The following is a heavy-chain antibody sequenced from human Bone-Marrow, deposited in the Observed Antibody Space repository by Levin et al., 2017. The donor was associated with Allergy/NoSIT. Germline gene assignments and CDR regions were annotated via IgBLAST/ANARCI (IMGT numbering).Heavy chain of an antibody. J-gene: IGHJ6*03. D-gene: IGHD5-24*01. Sequence: ASVKVSCKASGYTFNNYALNWVRQAPGQGLEWMGQINTNTGNPTYAPGFTGRFVFSLDTAVSTAFLQINNLETEDTAVYYCAVNYAYFYMDIWGKGTTVTVSS. V-gene: IGHV7-4-1*02. CDR2: INTNTGNP. CDR1: GYTFNNYA. CDR3: AVNYAYFYMDI.